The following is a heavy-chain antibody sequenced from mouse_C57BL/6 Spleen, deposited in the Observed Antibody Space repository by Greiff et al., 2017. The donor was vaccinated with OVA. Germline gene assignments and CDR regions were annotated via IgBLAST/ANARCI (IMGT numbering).Heavy chain of an antibody. CDR2: IDPETGGT. J-gene: IGHJ2*01. CDR1: GYTFTDYE. Sequence: QVQLQQSGAELVRPGASVTLSCKASGYTFTDYEMHWVQQTPVHGLEWIGAIDPETGGTAYNQKFKGKATLTADKSSSTAYMELRSLTSEDSAVYYWSWIDYWGQGTTLTVSS. V-gene: IGHV1-15*01. CDR3: SWIDY.